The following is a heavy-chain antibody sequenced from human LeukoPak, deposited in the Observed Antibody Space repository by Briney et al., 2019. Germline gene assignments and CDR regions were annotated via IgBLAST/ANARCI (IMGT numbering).Heavy chain of an antibody. CDR2: ISGYNGNT. V-gene: IGHV1-18*01. CDR3: ARDDYCSGGSCYSRVYFQH. J-gene: IGHJ1*01. D-gene: IGHD2-15*01. CDR1: GYTFTSYY. Sequence: ASVKVSCKASGYTFTSYYMHWVRQAPGQGLEWMGWISGYNGNTNYAQNLQGRVTMTTDTSTSTAYMELRSLRSDDTAVYYCARDDYCSGGSCYSRVYFQHWGQGTLVTVSS.